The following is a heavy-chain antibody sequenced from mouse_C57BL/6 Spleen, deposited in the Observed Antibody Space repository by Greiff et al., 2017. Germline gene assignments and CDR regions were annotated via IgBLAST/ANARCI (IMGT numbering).Heavy chain of an antibody. Sequence: EVKLEESGGGLVKPGGSLKLSCAASGFTFSSYTMSWVRQTPEKRLEWVATISGGGGNTYYPDSVKGRFTISRDNAKNTLYLQMSSLRSEDTALYYCARQGHYYGSPYAMDYWGQGTSVTVSS. D-gene: IGHD1-1*01. CDR1: GFTFSSYT. J-gene: IGHJ4*01. V-gene: IGHV5-9*01. CDR2: ISGGGGNT. CDR3: ARQGHYYGSPYAMDY.